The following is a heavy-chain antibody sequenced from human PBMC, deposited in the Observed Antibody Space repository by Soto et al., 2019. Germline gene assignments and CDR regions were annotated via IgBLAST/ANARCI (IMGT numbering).Heavy chain of an antibody. J-gene: IGHJ3*01. CDR1: GYTFSTYG. D-gene: IGHD1-26*01. CDR2: VSAYNGNT. V-gene: IGHV1-18*01. Sequence: QVHLVQSGPEVKKPGASVKVSCKASGYTFSTYGVSWVRQAPGQGLEWMGWVSAYNGNTNYAQNLQDRVTMTTDTSTSTAYVELRSLRSDDTAVYYCARDPTTIVTRDGFDLWDQGTIVTVSP. CDR3: ARDPTTIVTRDGFDL.